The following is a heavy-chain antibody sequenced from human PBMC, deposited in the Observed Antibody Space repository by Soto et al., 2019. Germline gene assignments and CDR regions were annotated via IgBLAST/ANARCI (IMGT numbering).Heavy chain of an antibody. CDR2: INHSGST. D-gene: IGHD3-16*01. J-gene: IGHJ6*03. CDR1: GGSFSGYY. CDR3: ARGGGYYYYYMDV. Sequence: SLTCAVYGGSFSGYYWSWIRQPPGKGLEWIGEINHSGSTNYNPSLKSRVTISVDTSKNQFSLKLSSVTAADTAVYYCARGGGYYYYYMDVWGKGTTVTVSS. V-gene: IGHV4-34*01.